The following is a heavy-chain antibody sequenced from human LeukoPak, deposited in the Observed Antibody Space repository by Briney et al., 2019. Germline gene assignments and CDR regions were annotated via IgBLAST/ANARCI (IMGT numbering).Heavy chain of an antibody. CDR2: ISGSNGNT. J-gene: IGHJ4*02. CDR1: GGTFSSYA. D-gene: IGHD2-15*01. CDR3: ARHYCSGIHCSYYFDH. V-gene: IGHV1-18*01. Sequence: ASVKVSCKASGGTFSSYAISWVRQAPGQGLEWMGWISGSNGNTDYAQNLQGRVTMTTDTSTTTGYMDLRSLRSDDTAVYYCARHYCSGIHCSYYFDHWGQGTLVTVSS.